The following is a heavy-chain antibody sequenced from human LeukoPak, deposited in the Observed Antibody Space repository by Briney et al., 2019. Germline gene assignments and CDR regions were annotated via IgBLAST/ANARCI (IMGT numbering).Heavy chain of an antibody. CDR2: IRYDGSNK. Sequence: GGSLRLSSAASGFTFSSYGMHWVRQAPGKGLEWVAFIRYDGSNKYYADSVKGRFTISRDNSKNTLYLQMNSLRAEDTAVYYCAKDRRSGWYYFDYWAQEPLVT. V-gene: IGHV3-30*02. J-gene: IGHJ4*02. CDR1: GFTFSSYG. CDR3: AKDRRSGWYYFDY. D-gene: IGHD6-19*01.